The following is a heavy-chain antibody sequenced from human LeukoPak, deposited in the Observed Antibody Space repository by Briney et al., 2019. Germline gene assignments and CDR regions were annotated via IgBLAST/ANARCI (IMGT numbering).Heavy chain of an antibody. CDR2: IYYSGSS. CDR1: GGPITSGAFY. Sequence: PSETLSLTCTVSGGPITSGAFYWSWIRQLPGKGLEWIGYIYYSGSSDYNPSLKSRVSISVDTSKNQFSLNLTSVTAADTGVYYCARFDYGRSSWRRNWFDPWGQGTLVTVSS. D-gene: IGHD2-15*01. V-gene: IGHV4-31*03. CDR3: ARFDYGRSSWRRNWFDP. J-gene: IGHJ5*02.